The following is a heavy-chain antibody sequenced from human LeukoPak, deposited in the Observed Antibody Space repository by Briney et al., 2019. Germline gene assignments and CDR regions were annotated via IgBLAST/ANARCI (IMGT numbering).Heavy chain of an antibody. D-gene: IGHD6-6*01. CDR2: IYPGDSDT. J-gene: IGHJ4*02. Sequence: GESLKISCKGSGYSFTSYWIGWARQMPGKGLEWMGIIYPGDSDTRYSPSFQGQVTISADKSISTAYLQWSSLKASDTAMYYCAREGYSSSSVVDYWGQGTLVTVSS. V-gene: IGHV5-51*01. CDR1: GYSFTSYW. CDR3: AREGYSSSSVVDY.